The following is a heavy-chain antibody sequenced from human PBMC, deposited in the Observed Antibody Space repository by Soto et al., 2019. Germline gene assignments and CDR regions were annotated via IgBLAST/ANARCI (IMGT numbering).Heavy chain of an antibody. J-gene: IGHJ6*02. Sequence: QVQLQESGPGLVKPSETLSLTCTVSGGSVISGSYYWSWIRQPPGKGLEWVGCISDTGSGDYNPSLKSRVTTSVHTSKRQFSLRPNAVTAADTAVYYGARAHSGYDPRGMDVWGQGTTVTVSS. CDR1: GGSVISGSYY. CDR3: ARAHSGYDPRGMDV. CDR2: ISDTGSG. D-gene: IGHD5-12*01. V-gene: IGHV4-61*01.